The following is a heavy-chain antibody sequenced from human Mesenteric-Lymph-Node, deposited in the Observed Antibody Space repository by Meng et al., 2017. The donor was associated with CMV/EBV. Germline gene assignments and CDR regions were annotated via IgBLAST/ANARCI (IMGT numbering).Heavy chain of an antibody. J-gene: IGHJ4*02. CDR3: ARVVGATTQASFDY. CDR1: GGSISSYY. Sequence: SETLSLTCTVSGGSISSYYWSWIRQPPGKGLEWIGFFYYTGSSNYNPSLKSRVTMSVDTSKSQFSLKLSSVTAADTAVYYCARVVGATTQASFDYWGQGTLVTVSS. CDR2: FYYTGSS. D-gene: IGHD1-26*01. V-gene: IGHV4-59*01.